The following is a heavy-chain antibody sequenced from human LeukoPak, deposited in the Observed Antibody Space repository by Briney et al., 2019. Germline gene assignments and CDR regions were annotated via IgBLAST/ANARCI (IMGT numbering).Heavy chain of an antibody. J-gene: IGHJ6*02. V-gene: IGHV3-33*01. CDR3: ARADYCTAISCYGVYYYGMEV. Sequence: GRSLRLSCAASGFTFRSYGMHWVRQAPGKGLEWVGMTSYDGSNQHYADSVEGRFTISRGNSKNTLYLQMNSLGAEDTAVYYCARADYCTAISCYGVYYYGMEVWGQGTTVSVSS. D-gene: IGHD2-2*01. CDR2: TSYDGSNQ. CDR1: GFTFRSYG.